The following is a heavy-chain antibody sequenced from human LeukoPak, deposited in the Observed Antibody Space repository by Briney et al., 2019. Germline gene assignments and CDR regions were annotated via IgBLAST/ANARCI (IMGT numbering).Heavy chain of an antibody. V-gene: IGHV4-34*01. D-gene: IGHD3-22*01. CDR3: ASVSYDSSGYYTGSDY. J-gene: IGHJ4*02. CDR2: INHSGST. CDR1: GGSFSGYY. Sequence: PSETLSLTCAVYGGSFSGYYWSWIRQPPGKGLEWIGEINHSGSTNYNPSLKSRVTISVDTSKNQFSLKLSSVTAADTAVYYCASVSYDSSGYYTGSDYWGQGTLVTVSS.